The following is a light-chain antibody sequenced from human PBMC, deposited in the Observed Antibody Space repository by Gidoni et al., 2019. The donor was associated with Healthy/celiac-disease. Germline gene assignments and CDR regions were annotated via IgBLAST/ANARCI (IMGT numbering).Light chain of an antibody. CDR3: QVWDSSSESVV. Sequence: SYLLTQPPSLSVAPLQTATITCAGNNIGSKRVQWYRQEPGQAPVLVVKDDSDLPRGIPERFSGSNSGNTATLTISRVEAGDEADYYCQVWDSSSESVVFGGGTKLTVL. CDR1: NIGSKR. CDR2: DDS. V-gene: IGLV3-21*02. J-gene: IGLJ2*01.